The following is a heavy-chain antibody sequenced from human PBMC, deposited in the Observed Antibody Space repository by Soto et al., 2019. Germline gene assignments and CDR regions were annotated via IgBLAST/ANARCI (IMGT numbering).Heavy chain of an antibody. Sequence: SETLSLTCIVSSGSMSSSLNHWGWIRQPPGKGLEWIGNINYSGSTYYNPSLQSRVTISVDTSKNQVSLTLSSVTAADTAVYYCAATPRYWGQGTLVTVSS. CDR1: SGSMSSSLNH. J-gene: IGHJ4*02. CDR3: AATPRY. CDR2: INYSGST. V-gene: IGHV4-39*01. D-gene: IGHD1-26*01.